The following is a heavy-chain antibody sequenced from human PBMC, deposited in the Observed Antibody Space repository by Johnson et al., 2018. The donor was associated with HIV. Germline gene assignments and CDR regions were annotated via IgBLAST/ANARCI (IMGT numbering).Heavy chain of an antibody. Sequence: VQVVESGGGLVKPGGSLRLSCAASGFTFSDYYMSWIRQAPGRGLEWVSYISTSGSTIYYADSVKGRFTISRDNATNSLYLQMNSLTAEDTAVYYCARVQYFDWFGAFDIWGQGTMVTVSS. CDR2: ISTSGSTI. J-gene: IGHJ3*02. CDR1: GFTFSDYY. D-gene: IGHD3-9*01. V-gene: IGHV3-11*04. CDR3: ARVQYFDWFGAFDI.